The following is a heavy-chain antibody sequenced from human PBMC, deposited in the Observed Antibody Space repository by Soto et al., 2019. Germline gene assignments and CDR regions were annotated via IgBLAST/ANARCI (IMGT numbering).Heavy chain of an antibody. D-gene: IGHD6-6*01. CDR3: VRVKYSNPLGYWFDP. Sequence: SETLSLTCTVSGGSISSYYWSWIRQPPGKGLEWIGYIYYSGSTNYNPSLKGRVSISVDKSKDQFSLKLNSVTAADTAVYYCVRVKYSNPLGYWFDPWGKGTLVTVPS. V-gene: IGHV4-59*12. J-gene: IGHJ5*02. CDR1: GGSISSYY. CDR2: IYYSGST.